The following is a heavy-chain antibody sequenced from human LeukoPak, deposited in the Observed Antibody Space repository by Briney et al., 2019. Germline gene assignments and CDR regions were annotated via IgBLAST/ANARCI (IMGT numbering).Heavy chain of an antibody. CDR1: GFTFSSYA. J-gene: IGHJ3*02. CDR3: ARDLSRSGWYGAFDI. CDR2: ISSSGTII. V-gene: IGHV3-48*03. Sequence: GGSLRLSCAASGFTFSSYAMSWVRQAPGKGLEWVSYISSSGTIIYYADSVKGRFTISRDNAKNSLSLQMNSLRAEDTAVYYCARDLSRSGWYGAFDIWGQGTMVTVSS. D-gene: IGHD6-19*01.